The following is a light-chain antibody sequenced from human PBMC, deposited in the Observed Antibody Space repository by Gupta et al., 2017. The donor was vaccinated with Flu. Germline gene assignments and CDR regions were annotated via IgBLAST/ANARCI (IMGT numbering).Light chain of an antibody. CDR2: KSA. CDR3: PQYNRDCWT. V-gene: IGKV1-5*03. CDR1: RSISKW. J-gene: IGKJ1*01. Sequence: PLTLSVSVGARVTINCRASRSISKWLAGYQQKTGKAPKVLIYKSASLESGVPSRCSGSGSGKEGTLTISSMQPDDVATDYCPQYNRDCWTFGQGTKVEIK.